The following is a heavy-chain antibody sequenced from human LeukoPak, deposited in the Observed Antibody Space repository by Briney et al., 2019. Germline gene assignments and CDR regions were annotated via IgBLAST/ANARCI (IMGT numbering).Heavy chain of an antibody. CDR2: IRDSGSST. CDR3: AKYGPQDSGSSHFDY. J-gene: IGHJ4*02. D-gene: IGHD1-26*01. Sequence: GGPLRLSCAASGFTFSSYAMSWVRQAPGKGLEWVSAIRDSGSSTHYADSVKGRFTTSRDNSKNTLFLQMNSLRAEDTAIYYCAKYGPQDSGSSHFDYWGQGALVTVSS. V-gene: IGHV3-23*01. CDR1: GFTFSSYA.